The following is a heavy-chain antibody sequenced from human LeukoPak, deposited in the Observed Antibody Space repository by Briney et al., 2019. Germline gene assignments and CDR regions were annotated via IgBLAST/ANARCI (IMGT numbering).Heavy chain of an antibody. Sequence: PGGSLRLSCVASGFILRDYAMRWVRQAPAGGLEWVSSLRGDGEKFYTDSVKGRFTLSRDHSRNTVYLQLSNLRVEDTAVYCAKASWVSSADAVLWGQGTLVTVS. V-gene: IGHV3-23*01. CDR3: AKASWVSSADAVL. D-gene: IGHD3-16*01. CDR2: LRGDGEK. CDR1: GFILRDYA. J-gene: IGHJ4*02.